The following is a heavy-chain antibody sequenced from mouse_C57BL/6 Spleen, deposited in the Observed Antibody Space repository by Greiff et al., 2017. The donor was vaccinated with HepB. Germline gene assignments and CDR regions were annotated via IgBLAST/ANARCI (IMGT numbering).Heavy chain of an antibody. CDR3: ARKDDYGYASWFAY. CDR2: ISSGSSTI. D-gene: IGHD2-2*01. J-gene: IGHJ3*01. CDR1: GFTFRDYG. Sequence: EVKVVESGGGLVKPGGSLKLSCAASGFTFRDYGMHWVRQAPEKGLEWVAYISSGSSTIYYADTVKGRFTISRDNAKNTLFLQMTSLRSEDTAMYYCARKDDYGYASWFAYWGQGTLVTVSA. V-gene: IGHV5-17*01.